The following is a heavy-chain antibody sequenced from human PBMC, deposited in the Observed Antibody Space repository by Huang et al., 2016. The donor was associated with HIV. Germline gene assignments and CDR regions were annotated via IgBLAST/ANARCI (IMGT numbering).Heavy chain of an antibody. CDR3: ASQHIGAAATWF. J-gene: IGHJ4*02. D-gene: IGHD6-13*01. CDR2: VYQSGST. Sequence: QLQLQESGPGQVKPSETLSLTCTVSGDFISSTNYYWGWLRQSPGKGLEWVGSVYQSGSTNYNPSLKIRVTLSVDTSRNQFSLRLNSVTAADTAVYYCASQHIGAAATWFWGRGTQVAVSS. V-gene: IGHV4-39*01. CDR1: GDFISSTNYY.